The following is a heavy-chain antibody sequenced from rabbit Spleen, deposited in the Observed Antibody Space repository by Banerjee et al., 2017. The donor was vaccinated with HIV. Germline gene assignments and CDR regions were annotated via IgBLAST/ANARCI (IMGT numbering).Heavy chain of an antibody. CDR3: ARDLAGVIGWNFGL. D-gene: IGHD4-1*01. V-gene: IGHV1S45*01. CDR1: GLDFSVGDV. Sequence: QQQLVESGGGLVKPGASLTISCKASGLDFSVGDVMCWVRQAPGKGLEWIGGINIVTGRAVYANWASGRFTFSKTSSTTVTLQMTSLTAADTATYFCARDLAGVIGWNFGLWGPGTLVTVS. J-gene: IGHJ4*01. CDR2: INIVTGRA.